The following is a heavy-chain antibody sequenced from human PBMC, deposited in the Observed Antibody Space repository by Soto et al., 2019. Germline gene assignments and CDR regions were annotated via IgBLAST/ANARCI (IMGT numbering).Heavy chain of an antibody. Sequence: XGSLRLSCSASGFTFSDHYMDWVRQAPGKGLEWVGRTRNKANSYTTEYAASVKGRFTISRDDSKNSLYLQMNSLKTEDTAVYYCARVGVVVTAFDIWGQGTMVTVSS. CDR1: GFTFSDHY. CDR2: TRNKANSYTT. D-gene: IGHD2-21*02. V-gene: IGHV3-72*01. CDR3: ARVGVVVTAFDI. J-gene: IGHJ3*02.